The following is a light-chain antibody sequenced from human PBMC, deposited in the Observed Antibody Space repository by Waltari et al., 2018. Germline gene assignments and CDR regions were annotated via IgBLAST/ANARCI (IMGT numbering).Light chain of an antibody. Sequence: EIVMTQSPATLSQSPGERATLSCRASQSVSIRLDWYQQKPGQGPRPLIYGASRRAAGFPARFSGSGCGTDFTLTISSLEPEDVGVYYCLQRNNGLTFGGGTKVEIK. V-gene: IGKV3D-15*01. CDR3: LQRNNGLT. CDR2: GAS. J-gene: IGKJ4*01. CDR1: QSVSIR.